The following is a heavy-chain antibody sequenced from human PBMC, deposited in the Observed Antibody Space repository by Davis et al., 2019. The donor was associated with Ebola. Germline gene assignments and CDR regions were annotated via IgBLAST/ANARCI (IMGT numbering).Heavy chain of an antibody. CDR2: INHSRST. CDR3: ARDMAGWGWGFDY. Sequence: PSETLSLTCAVYGGSFSGYYWSWIRQPPGKGLEWIGEINHSRSTNYSPSPKSRVTISVDTSKNQFSLKLNSVTAADTAVYYCARDMAGWGWGFDYWGQGTLVTVSS. V-gene: IGHV4-34*01. J-gene: IGHJ4*02. CDR1: GGSFSGYY. D-gene: IGHD6-19*01.